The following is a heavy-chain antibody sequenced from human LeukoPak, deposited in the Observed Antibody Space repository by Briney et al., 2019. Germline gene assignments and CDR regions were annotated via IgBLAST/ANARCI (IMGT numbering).Heavy chain of an antibody. V-gene: IGHV3-21*01. Sequence: GGSLRLSCAASGFTFSGYSMNWVRQAPGKGLEWVSSISSSSSYIYYADSVKGRFTISRDNAKNSLYLQMNSLRAEDTAVYYCARGSGYYWFDPWGQGTLVTVSS. CDR2: ISSSSSYI. J-gene: IGHJ5*02. CDR1: GFTFSGYS. CDR3: ARGSGYYWFDP. D-gene: IGHD5-12*01.